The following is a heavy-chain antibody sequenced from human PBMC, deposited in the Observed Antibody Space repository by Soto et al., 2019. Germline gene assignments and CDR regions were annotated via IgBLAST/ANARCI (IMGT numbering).Heavy chain of an antibody. J-gene: IGHJ4*02. CDR3: AGAPGWLIEN. V-gene: IGHV3-7*04. Sequence: EVQLVESGGGLVQPGGSLRLSCPASGFTFSTYWMFWVRQAPGKGLEWVATIKQDGSQKLYVDSVKGRFTISRDNAKNSLHLQMNSLRVEDTAVYFCAGAPGWLIENWGQGTLVTVSS. CDR1: GFTFSTYW. D-gene: IGHD5-12*01. CDR2: IKQDGSQK.